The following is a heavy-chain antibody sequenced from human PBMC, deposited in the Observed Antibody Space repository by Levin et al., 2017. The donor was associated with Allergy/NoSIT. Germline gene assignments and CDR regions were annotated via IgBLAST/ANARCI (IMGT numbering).Heavy chain of an antibody. CDR3: ARDSTAVSSDY. CDR1: GFTFSNYS. D-gene: IGHD4-11*01. Sequence: GESLKISCAASGFTFSNYSMNWVRQAPGKGLEWVSSISSRSSNIYYADSVKGRFTISRDNAKNSLYLQMNSMRAEDTAVYYCARDSTAVSSDYWGQGTLVTVSS. J-gene: IGHJ4*02. CDR2: ISSRSSNI. V-gene: IGHV3-21*01.